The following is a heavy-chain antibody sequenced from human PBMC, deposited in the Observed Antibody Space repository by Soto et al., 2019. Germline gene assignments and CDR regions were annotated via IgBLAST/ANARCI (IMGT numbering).Heavy chain of an antibody. Sequence: GRSLRLSCAASGFTFSNFGIRWVSQAPGKGLEWVAVISYDGSNKYYADSVKGRFTIARVNSENTIFLQMHSLRVEDSAVYFCMKASDGAWPYCFDSWGQGTLVTGSS. CDR1: GFTFSNFG. J-gene: IGHJ4*02. V-gene: IGHV3-30*18. CDR3: MKASDGAWPYCFDS. CDR2: ISYDGSNK. D-gene: IGHD2-15*01.